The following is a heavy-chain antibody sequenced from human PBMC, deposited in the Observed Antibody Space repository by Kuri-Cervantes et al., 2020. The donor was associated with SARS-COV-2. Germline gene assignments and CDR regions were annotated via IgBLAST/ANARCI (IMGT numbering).Heavy chain of an antibody. CDR3: ATGQALTTNYFDY. D-gene: IGHD4-17*01. J-gene: IGHJ4*02. Sequence: ASVKVSCKTSGYIVTDYYMYWVRQAPGQGLEWMGWINPKSGGTHYAQKFQGRVTMTEDTSTDTAYMELSSLRSEDTAVYYCATGQALTTNYFDYWGQGTLVTVSS. CDR2: INPKSGGT. CDR1: GYIVTDYY. V-gene: IGHV1-2*02.